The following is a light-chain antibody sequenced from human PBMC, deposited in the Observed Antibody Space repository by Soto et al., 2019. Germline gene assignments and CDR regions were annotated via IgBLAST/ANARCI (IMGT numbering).Light chain of an antibody. J-gene: IGKJ2*01. CDR2: GGS. CDR3: LRYGSPPYI. Sequence: VLTQSPGTLSLSPGERVILSCRASQSISRGNLAWYQQKTGQAPRLLIYGGSSRATGIPDRFSGSRSGTDFTLTISGLESEDFAVYFCLRYGSPPYIFGQGTKL. V-gene: IGKV3-20*01. CDR1: QSISRGN.